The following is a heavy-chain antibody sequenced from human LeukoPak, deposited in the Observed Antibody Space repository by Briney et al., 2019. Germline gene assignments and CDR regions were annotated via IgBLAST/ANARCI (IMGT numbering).Heavy chain of an antibody. V-gene: IGHV4-59*01. CDR2: IYSSEST. Sequence: SETLSLTCTVSGGSISSYYWSWIRQPPGKGLEWIGYIYSSESTNYNPSLKSRVTISVDTSKNQFSLKLRSVTAADTAVYYCARVGLPDYYGMDVWGQGTTVTVSS. CDR3: ARVGLPDYYGMDV. D-gene: IGHD1-26*01. J-gene: IGHJ6*02. CDR1: GGSISSYY.